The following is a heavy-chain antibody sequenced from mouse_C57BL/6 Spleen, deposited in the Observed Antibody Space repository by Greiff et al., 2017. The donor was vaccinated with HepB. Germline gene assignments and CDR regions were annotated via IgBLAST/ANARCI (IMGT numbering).Heavy chain of an antibody. V-gene: IGHV1-82*01. D-gene: IGHD2-5*01. Sequence: VQLQESGPELVKPGASVKISCKASGYAFSSSWMNWVKQRPGKGLEWIGRIYPGDGDTNYNGKFKGKATLTADKSSSTAYMQLSSLTSEDSAVYFCARSDRAYYSNYFFDYWGQGTTLTVSS. J-gene: IGHJ2*01. CDR3: ARSDRAYYSNYFFDY. CDR2: IYPGDGDT. CDR1: GYAFSSSW.